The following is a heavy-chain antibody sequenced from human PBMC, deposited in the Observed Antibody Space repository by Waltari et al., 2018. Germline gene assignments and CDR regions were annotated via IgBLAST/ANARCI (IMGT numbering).Heavy chain of an antibody. D-gene: IGHD2-15*01. V-gene: IGHV3-74*01. J-gene: IGHJ5*02. Sequence: EVQLLESGGGLVQPGGSMRLSCTASGSPFSTYWVHWVRQAPGKGLVWFSRIKSDGSSSHYADSVKGRFTISRDNAKNTLYLQMNSLRAEDTAVYFCARAANVDQWGQGTLVSVSS. CDR1: GSPFSTYW. CDR3: ARAANVDQ. CDR2: IKSDGSSS.